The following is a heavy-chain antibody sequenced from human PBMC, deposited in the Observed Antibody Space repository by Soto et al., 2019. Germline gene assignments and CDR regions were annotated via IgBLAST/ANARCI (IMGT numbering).Heavy chain of an antibody. V-gene: IGHV2-5*02. CDR2: IYWDDDK. D-gene: IGHD3-10*01. CDR3: AHLRGGFGELYRGWWGY. CDR1: GFSLSTSGVG. Sequence: QITLKESGPTLVKPTQTLTLTCTFSGFSLSTSGVGVGWIRQPPGKALEWLALIYWDDDKRYSPSLKSRLTITKDTSKNQVVLTMTNMDPVDTATYYCAHLRGGFGELYRGWWGYWGQGTLVTVSS. J-gene: IGHJ4*02.